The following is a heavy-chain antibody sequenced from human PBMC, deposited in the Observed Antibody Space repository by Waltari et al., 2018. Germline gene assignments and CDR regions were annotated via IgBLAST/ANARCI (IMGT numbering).Heavy chain of an antibody. CDR2: INHRGST. CDR1: GGSFSGYY. CDR3: ARGAAVALYYYYYYGMDV. Sequence: QVQLQQWGAGLLKPSETLSLTCAVYGGSFSGYYWSWIRQPPGKGLEWIGEINHRGSTNYNPSLKSRVTISVDTSKNQFSLKLSSVTAADTAVYYCARGAAVALYYYYYYGMDVWGQGTTVTVSS. J-gene: IGHJ6*02. V-gene: IGHV4-34*01. D-gene: IGHD6-19*01.